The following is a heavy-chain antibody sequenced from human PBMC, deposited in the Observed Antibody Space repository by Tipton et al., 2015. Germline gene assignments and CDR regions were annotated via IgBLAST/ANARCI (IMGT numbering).Heavy chain of an antibody. CDR1: GYTFSSYD. D-gene: IGHD3-10*01. J-gene: IGHJ4*02. Sequence: QSGAEVKKPGASVKVSCKASGYTFSSYDINWVRQATGQGLEWMGWMNPNSGNTGYAQKFQGRVTMTRNTSISTAYMELSSLRSEDTAVYYCATEPPMVRGVIISPGDWGQGTLVTVSS. V-gene: IGHV1-8*01. CDR2: MNPNSGNT. CDR3: ATEPPMVRGVIISPGD.